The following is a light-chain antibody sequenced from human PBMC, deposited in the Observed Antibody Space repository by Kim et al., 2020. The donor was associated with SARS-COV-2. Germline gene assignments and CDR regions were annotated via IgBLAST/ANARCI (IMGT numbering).Light chain of an antibody. Sequence: PGESATRSGRASQRSRNNYLAWYQQKPGRAPRLLIYGASTRATGIPDRFSGSGSGTDFTLTISRLEPGDFAVYYCQQYGVSPFTFGPGTKVDIK. CDR3: QQYGVSPFT. CDR1: QRSRNNY. J-gene: IGKJ3*01. CDR2: GAS. V-gene: IGKV3-20*01.